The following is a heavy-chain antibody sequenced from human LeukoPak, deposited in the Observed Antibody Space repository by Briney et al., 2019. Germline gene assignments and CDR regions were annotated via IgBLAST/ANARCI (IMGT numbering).Heavy chain of an antibody. CDR3: ARHEPKDPGIVRNFDL. D-gene: IGHD3-10*01. V-gene: IGHV1-69*13. CDR2: IIPIFGTA. CDR1: GGTFSSYA. J-gene: IGHJ2*01. Sequence: SVKVSCKASGGTFSSYAISWVRQAPGQGLEWMGGIIPIFGTANYAQKFQGRVTITADESTSTAYMELSSLRSEDTAVYYCARHEPKDPGIVRNFDLWGRGTLVTVSS.